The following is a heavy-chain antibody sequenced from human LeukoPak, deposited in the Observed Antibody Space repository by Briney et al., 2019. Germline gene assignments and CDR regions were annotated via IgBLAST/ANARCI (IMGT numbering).Heavy chain of an antibody. D-gene: IGHD2-15*01. CDR1: GFTFSSYW. V-gene: IGHV3-7*04. J-gene: IGHJ4*02. CDR2: IKQDGSEK. CDR3: ARAPSKDIVVVVAAWIDY. Sequence: WGSLTLSCAASGFTFSSYWMSWVRQAPGKGLEWVANIKQDGSEKYYVDSVKSRFTISRDNAKNSLYLQMNSLRAEDTTVYYCARAPSKDIVVVVAAWIDYWGQGTLVPVSS.